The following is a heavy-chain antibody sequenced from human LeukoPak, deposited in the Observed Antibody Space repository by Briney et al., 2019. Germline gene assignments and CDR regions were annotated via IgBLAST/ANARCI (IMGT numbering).Heavy chain of an antibody. D-gene: IGHD3-10*01. CDR3: ARAVWFGELKISYYYYGMDV. Sequence: GGSLRLSCAASGFTFDNSWMNWVRQAPGKGLEWVSYISSSGSTIYYADSVKGRFTISRDNAKNSLYLQMNSLRAEDTAVYYCARAVWFGELKISYYYYGMDVWGKGTTVTVSS. CDR2: ISSSGSTI. V-gene: IGHV3-48*04. CDR1: GFTFDNSW. J-gene: IGHJ6*04.